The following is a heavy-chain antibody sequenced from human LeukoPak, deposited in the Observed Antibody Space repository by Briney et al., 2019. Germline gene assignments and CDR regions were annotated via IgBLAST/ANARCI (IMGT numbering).Heavy chain of an antibody. J-gene: IGHJ5*02. V-gene: IGHV1-18*01. D-gene: IGHD5-12*01. CDR2: ISAYNGNT. Sequence: ASGKVSCKASGYTFTIYGLSWVRQAPGQGHEWMGWISAYNGNTTYAQKLQGRVTMTTSTSTSTAYMELRSLRSDDTAVYYCATVVAKYNWFDPWGQGTLVTVSS. CDR1: GYTFTIYG. CDR3: ATVVAKYNWFDP.